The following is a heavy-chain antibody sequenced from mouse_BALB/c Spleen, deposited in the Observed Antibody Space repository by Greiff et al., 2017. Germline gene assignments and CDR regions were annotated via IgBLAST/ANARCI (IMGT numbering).Heavy chain of an antibody. CDR3: ARQDGSSYFDY. Sequence: EVQLEESGGGLVKPGGSLKLSCAASGFTFSSYALSWVRQSPEKRLEWVAEISSGGSYTYYPDTVTGRFTLSRDNAKNTLYLEMSSLRSEDTAMYYCARQDGSSYFDYWGQGTTLTVSA. V-gene: IGHV5-9-4*01. CDR2: ISSGGSYT. J-gene: IGHJ2*01. D-gene: IGHD1-1*01. CDR1: GFTFSSYA.